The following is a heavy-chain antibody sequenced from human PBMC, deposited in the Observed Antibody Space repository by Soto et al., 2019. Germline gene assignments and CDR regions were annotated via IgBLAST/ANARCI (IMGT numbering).Heavy chain of an antibody. J-gene: IGHJ4*02. CDR1: GYTFTSYG. CDR3: ARGYDILTGYYSNFDD. CDR2: ISAYNGNT. Sequence: ASVKVSCKASGYTFTSYGISWVRQAPGQGLEWMGWISAYNGNTNYAQKLQGRVTMTTDTSTSTAYMELRSLRSDDTAVYYCARGYDILTGYYSNFDDWGQGTLVTVSS. D-gene: IGHD3-9*01. V-gene: IGHV1-18*01.